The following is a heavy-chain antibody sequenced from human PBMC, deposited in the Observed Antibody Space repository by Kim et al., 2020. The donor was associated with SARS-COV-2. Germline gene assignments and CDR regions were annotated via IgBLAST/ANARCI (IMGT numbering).Heavy chain of an antibody. CDR2: IYHSGST. CDR1: GGSISSSNW. Sequence: SETLSLTCAVSGGSISSSNWWSWVRQPPGKGLGWIGEIYHSGSTNYNPSLKSRVTISVDKSKNQFSLKLSSVTAADTAVYYCARGLWFGELLDYYYYGMDVWGQGTTVTVSS. J-gene: IGHJ6*02. CDR3: ARGLWFGELLDYYYYGMDV. V-gene: IGHV4-4*02. D-gene: IGHD3-10*01.